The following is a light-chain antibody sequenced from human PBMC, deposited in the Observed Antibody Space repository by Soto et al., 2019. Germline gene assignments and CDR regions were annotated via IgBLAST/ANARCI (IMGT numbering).Light chain of an antibody. CDR2: DAS. CDR1: QSVSSTY. Sequence: EIVLTQSPGTLSWSPGERATLSCRASQSVSSTYLAWYQQKPGHAPRLLIYDASRRATGIPDRFSGSGSGTDFTLTISRLEPEDFAVYYCQQYGSSSGLFTFGPGTKVDIK. V-gene: IGKV3-20*01. CDR3: QQYGSSSGLFT. J-gene: IGKJ3*01.